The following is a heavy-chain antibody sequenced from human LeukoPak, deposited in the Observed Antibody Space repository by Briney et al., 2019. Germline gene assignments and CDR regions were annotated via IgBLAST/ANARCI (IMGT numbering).Heavy chain of an antibody. CDR2: IHISGTT. J-gene: IGHJ3*02. CDR1: GGSISSSSYY. V-gene: IGHV4-61*02. Sequence: SETLSLTCTVSGGSISSSSYYWSWVRQPAGKGLEWIGRIHISGTTYYNPSLKSRFTMSIDTSKDQFSLKLSSVTAADTAVYYCARDPIRYFEDDAFDIWGQGTMVTVSS. CDR3: ARDPIRYFEDDAFDI. D-gene: IGHD3-9*01.